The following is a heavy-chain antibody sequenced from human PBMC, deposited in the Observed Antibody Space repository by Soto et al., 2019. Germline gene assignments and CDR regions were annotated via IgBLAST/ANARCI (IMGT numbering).Heavy chain of an antibody. J-gene: IGHJ4*02. Sequence: SLRLSCATSGFNFKNYGMSWVRLAPGQGLDWVSAISGSGSGTYYADSVKGRFTITRDNSKETLFLQMNSLRAEDTAIYYCAKDMDLFIGVVPDATGSFDFGGQETLVTISS. CDR1: GFNFKNYG. V-gene: IGHV3-23*01. CDR2: ISGSGSGT. CDR3: AKDMDLFIGVVPDATGSFDF. D-gene: IGHD3-3*01.